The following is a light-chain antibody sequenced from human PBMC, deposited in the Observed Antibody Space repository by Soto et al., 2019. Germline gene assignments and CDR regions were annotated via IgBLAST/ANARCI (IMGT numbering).Light chain of an antibody. J-gene: IGKJ1*01. CDR3: QHCYSPPWT. V-gene: IGKV1-39*01. CDR2: AAS. CDR1: QSIDTY. Sequence: DIQMTQSPSSLSAAVGDSVTFTCRASQSIDTYVNWYQQKPGQAPSLLIYAASSLQSGVPSRFSGSGSGTDFTLTISSLQPEDVATHYCQHCYSPPWTFGQGTKVEIK.